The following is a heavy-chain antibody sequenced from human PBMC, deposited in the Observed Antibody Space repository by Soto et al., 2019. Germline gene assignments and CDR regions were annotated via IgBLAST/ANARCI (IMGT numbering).Heavy chain of an antibody. CDR1: EFTLSNYE. V-gene: IGHV3-48*03. D-gene: IGHD4-17*01. Sequence: EAQLVESGGGLVQPGGSLRLSCAAFEFTLSNYEMDWVRQAPGKGLEWVSHIGRRGSPIYYADSVKGRFTISRDNAKNSVFLQMNSLRPEDTAVYYCARVYDDYLIDAFDIWGQGTMVSVSS. CDR3: ARVYDDYLIDAFDI. J-gene: IGHJ3*02. CDR2: IGRRGSPI.